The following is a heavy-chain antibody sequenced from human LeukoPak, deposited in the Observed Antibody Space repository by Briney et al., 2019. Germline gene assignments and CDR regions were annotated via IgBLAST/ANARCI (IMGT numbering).Heavy chain of an antibody. CDR2: ISGSGGST. J-gene: IGHJ4*02. V-gene: IGHV3-23*01. Sequence: GSLRLSCAASGFIFSGYAMSWVRQAPGRGLEWVSAISGSGGSTYYADSVKGRFTISRDNSKNTLYLQMNSLRAEDTAVHYCAKDSVYYGSGSYSDYWGQGTLVTVSS. CDR3: AKDSVYYGSGSYSDY. CDR1: GFIFSGYA. D-gene: IGHD3-10*01.